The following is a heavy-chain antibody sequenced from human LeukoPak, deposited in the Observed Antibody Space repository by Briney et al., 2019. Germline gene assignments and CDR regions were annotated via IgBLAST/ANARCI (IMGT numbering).Heavy chain of an antibody. CDR3: ARFGSTSRTYDY. J-gene: IGHJ4*02. Sequence: PGGSLRLSCAASGFTFSSYWMTWVRQAPGKGLEWVANIKQDGSEKYYADSVKGRFTIPRDNAKNSLYLEMNSLRAEDTAMYYCARFGSTSRTYDYWGQGTLVTVSS. V-gene: IGHV3-7*05. CDR2: IKQDGSEK. CDR1: GFTFSSYW. D-gene: IGHD2-2*01.